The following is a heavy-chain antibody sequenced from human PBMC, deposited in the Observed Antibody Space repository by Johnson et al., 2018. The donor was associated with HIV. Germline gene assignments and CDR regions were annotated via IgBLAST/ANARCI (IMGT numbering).Heavy chain of an antibody. CDR3: ARDPDVTPGACDI. J-gene: IGHJ3*02. CDR2: IKQDGSEK. CDR1: GFSFSSYA. V-gene: IGHV3-7*03. Sequence: VQLVESGGGLVQPGGSPRLSCAASGFSFSSYAMHWVRQAPGKGLEWVANIKQDGSEKYYVDSVKGRFTISRDNAKNSLYLQMNSLRAEDTAVYYCARDPDVTPGACDIWCQGTMVTVSS. D-gene: IGHD2-15*01.